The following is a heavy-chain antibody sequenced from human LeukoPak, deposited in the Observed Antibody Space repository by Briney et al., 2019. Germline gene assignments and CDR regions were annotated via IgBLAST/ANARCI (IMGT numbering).Heavy chain of an antibody. D-gene: IGHD3-10*01. Sequence: SETLSLTCTVSGGSISSSSYYWGWIRQPPGKGLEWIGSIYYSGSTYYNPSLKSRVTISVDTSKNQFSLKLSSVTAADTAMYYCARRVLLPNAFDIWGQGTMVTVSS. V-gene: IGHV4-39*01. CDR2: IYYSGST. CDR3: ARRVLLPNAFDI. J-gene: IGHJ3*02. CDR1: GGSISSSSYY.